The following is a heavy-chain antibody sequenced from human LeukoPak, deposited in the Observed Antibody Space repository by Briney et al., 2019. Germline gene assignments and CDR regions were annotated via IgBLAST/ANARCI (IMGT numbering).Heavy chain of an antibody. D-gene: IGHD1-26*01. Sequence: SQTLSLTCTVSGGSISSGGYYWSWIRQPPGKGLEWIGYIYHSGSTYYNPSLKSRVTISVDRSKNQFSLKLSSVTAADTAVYYCARDRGVVGATSPLFDYWGQGTLVTVSS. J-gene: IGHJ4*02. CDR2: IYHSGST. CDR1: GGSISSGGYY. CDR3: ARDRGVVGATSPLFDY. V-gene: IGHV4-30-2*01.